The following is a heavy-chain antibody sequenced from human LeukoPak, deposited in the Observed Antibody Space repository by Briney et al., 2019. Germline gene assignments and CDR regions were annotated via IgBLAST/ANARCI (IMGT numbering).Heavy chain of an antibody. CDR2: IYYSGST. CDR3: ARDLREAVDY. CDR1: GGSISSYY. D-gene: IGHD1-26*01. Sequence: SETLSLTCTVSGGSISSYYWSWIRQPPGKGLEWIGSIYYSGSTYYNPSLKSRVTISVDTSKNQFSLKLSSVTAADTAVYYCARDLREAVDYWGQGTLVTVSS. V-gene: IGHV4-39*07. J-gene: IGHJ4*02.